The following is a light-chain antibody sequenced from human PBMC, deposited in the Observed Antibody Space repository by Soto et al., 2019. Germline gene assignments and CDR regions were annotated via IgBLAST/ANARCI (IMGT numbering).Light chain of an antibody. CDR2: DAS. CDR1: QSVSSS. V-gene: IGKV3-11*01. CDR3: QQRSNWPPLT. Sequence: EIVLTQSPATLSVSRGERATLSCRASQSVSSSLAWYQHKPGQAPRLLIYDASNRATGIPARFSGSGSGTDFTLTISSLEPEDFAVYYCQQRSNWPPLTFGGGTKVEIK. J-gene: IGKJ4*01.